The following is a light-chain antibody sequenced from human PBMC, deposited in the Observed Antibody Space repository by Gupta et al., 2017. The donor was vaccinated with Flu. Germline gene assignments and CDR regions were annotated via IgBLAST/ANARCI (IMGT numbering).Light chain of an antibody. CDR1: QSINNW. Sequence: GDRVTITCRASQSINNWLAWYQQKPGKAPKLLIYEASNLGDEVPSRFSASGFGTEFTLTISSLQPDDFATYYCQQYNTYLTRFGQGTKVEIK. CDR3: QQYNTYLTR. V-gene: IGKV1-5*03. CDR2: EAS. J-gene: IGKJ1*01.